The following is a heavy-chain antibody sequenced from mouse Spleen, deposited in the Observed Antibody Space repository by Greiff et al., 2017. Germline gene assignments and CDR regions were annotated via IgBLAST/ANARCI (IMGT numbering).Heavy chain of an antibody. CDR1: GYTFTSYW. V-gene: IGHV1-64*01. CDR2: IHPNSGST. Sequence: QVQLQQPGAELVKPGASVKLSCKASGYTFTSYWMHWVKQRPGQGLEWIGMIHPNSGSTNYNEKFKSKATLTVDKSSSTAYMQLSSLTSEDSAVYYCARINGYDYAWFAYWGQGTLVTVSA. J-gene: IGHJ3*01. CDR3: ARINGYDYAWFAY. D-gene: IGHD2-4*01.